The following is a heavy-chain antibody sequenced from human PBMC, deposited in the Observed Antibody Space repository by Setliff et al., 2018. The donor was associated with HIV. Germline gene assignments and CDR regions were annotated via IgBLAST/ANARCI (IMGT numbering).Heavy chain of an antibody. J-gene: IGHJ4*02. D-gene: IGHD5-12*01. CDR2: GNSDGSSK. CDR3: HSGYDTEEQSYFDY. V-gene: IGHV3-74*01. CDR1: GFTFDRYW. Sequence: GGSLRLSCAASGFTFDRYWMHWVRQAPGKGLVWVSRGNSDGSSKTYADSVKDRFTISRDNAKNTLYLQMKSLRAEDTGVYYCHSGYDTEEQSYFDYWGQGTLVTVSS.